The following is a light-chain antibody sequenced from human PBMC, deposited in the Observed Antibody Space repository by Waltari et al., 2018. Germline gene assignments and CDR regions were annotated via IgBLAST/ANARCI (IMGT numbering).Light chain of an antibody. J-gene: IGKJ1*01. CDR2: DAS. Sequence: DIVLTQSPGTLSLSPGDRATLSCRASQSVGRTLAWYQQRPGQAPRLLIYDASSRATGIPDRFSGSGSGTDFSLTISRLGPEDFAVYYCQKYGTRPATFGQGTKVEVK. CDR1: QSVGRT. CDR3: QKYGTRPAT. V-gene: IGKV3-20*01.